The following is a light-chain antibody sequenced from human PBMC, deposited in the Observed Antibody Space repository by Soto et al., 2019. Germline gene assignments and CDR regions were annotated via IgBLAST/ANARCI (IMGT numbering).Light chain of an antibody. CDR2: GNS. CDR1: SSNIGAGYD. CDR3: QSYDSSLSGREV. J-gene: IGLJ3*02. V-gene: IGLV1-40*01. Sequence: QSVLTQPPSVSGAPGQRVTISSTGSSSNIGAGYDVHWYQQLPGTAPKLLIYGNSNRPSGVPDRFSGSKSGTSASLAITGLQAEDEADYYCQSYDSSLSGREVFGGGTKLTVL.